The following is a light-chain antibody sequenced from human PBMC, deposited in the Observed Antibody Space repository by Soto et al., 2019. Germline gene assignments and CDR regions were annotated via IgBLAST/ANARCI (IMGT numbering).Light chain of an antibody. CDR3: QQIYTYPIT. CDR1: QGISSF. V-gene: IGKV1-9*01. CDR2: AAS. J-gene: IGKJ5*01. Sequence: DIQLTQSPSFLSASLGDIVTITCRASQGISSFLAWYQQKPGKVPKLLIYAASTLQGGVPSRFSGSGSGTQFILTVSSLQPEDVATYYCQQIYTYPITFGQGTRLEI.